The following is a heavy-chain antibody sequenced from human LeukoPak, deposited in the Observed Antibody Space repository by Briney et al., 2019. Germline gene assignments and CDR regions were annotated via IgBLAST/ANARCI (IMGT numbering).Heavy chain of an antibody. CDR3: AKGRRSSAYYYYFDY. CDR2: ISGSGGST. D-gene: IGHD3-22*01. CDR1: GFTFSSYA. V-gene: IGHV3-23*01. Sequence: GGSLRLSCAASGFTFSSYAMSWVRQAPGKGLEWVSAISGSGGSTYYADSVKGRFTISRDNSKSTLYLQMNSLRAEDTAVYYCAKGRRSSAYYYYFDYWGPGTLVTVSS. J-gene: IGHJ4*02.